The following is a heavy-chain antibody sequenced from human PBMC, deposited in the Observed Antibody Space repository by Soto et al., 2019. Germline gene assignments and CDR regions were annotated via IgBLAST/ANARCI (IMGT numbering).Heavy chain of an antibody. V-gene: IGHV6-1*01. CDR2: TYYRSKWYN. CDR1: GDSVSSNSAA. Sequence: SQTLSLTCAISGDSVSSNSAAWNWIRQSPSRGLEWLGRTYYRSKWYNDYAVSVKSRITINPDTSKNQFSLQLNSVTPEDTAVYYCAREFRQGYYYYSSGYPCFDYWGQGTLGTVS. D-gene: IGHD3-22*01. CDR3: AREFRQGYYYYSSGYPCFDY. J-gene: IGHJ4*02.